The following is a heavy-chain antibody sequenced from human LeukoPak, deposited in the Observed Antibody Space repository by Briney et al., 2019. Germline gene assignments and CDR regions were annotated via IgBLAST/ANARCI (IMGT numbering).Heavy chain of an antibody. Sequence: PSETLSLTCTVSGVSISGYYWSWFRQPPGKGLEWFGWIHNSGSTENNPSLKSRVTMSVDTSKNQISLRLYSVTAADTAVYYCVREGYDSSGYYPDSWGQGTLVTVSS. CDR1: GVSISGYY. J-gene: IGHJ4*02. CDR2: IHNSGST. D-gene: IGHD3-22*01. V-gene: IGHV4-59*01. CDR3: VREGYDSSGYYPDS.